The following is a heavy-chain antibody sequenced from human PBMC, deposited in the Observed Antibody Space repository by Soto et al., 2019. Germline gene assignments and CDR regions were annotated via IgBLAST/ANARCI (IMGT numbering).Heavy chain of an antibody. CDR1: GFTFSSYA. V-gene: IGHV3-23*01. CDR3: AKVLWFGELYYYYGMDV. D-gene: IGHD3-10*01. J-gene: IGHJ6*02. Sequence: EVQLLESGGGLVQPGGSLRLSCAASGFTFSSYAMSWVRQAPGKGLEWVSAISGSGGSTYYADSVKGRFTISRVNSKNTLYLQMNSLRAEDTAVYYCAKVLWFGELYYYYGMDVWGQGTTVTVSS. CDR2: ISGSGGST.